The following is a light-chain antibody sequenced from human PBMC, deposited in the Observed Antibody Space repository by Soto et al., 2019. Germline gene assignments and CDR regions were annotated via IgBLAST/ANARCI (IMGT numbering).Light chain of an antibody. J-gene: IGKJ2*01. Sequence: DIQMTQSPSSLSASVGDRVSITCRAGQSISGYLNWYQQKPGKAPNLLISTTSSLQSGVPSRFSGSGSVTDFTLIITSLQPEDFATYYCQQSYSTPHTFGQGTKLEIK. V-gene: IGKV1-39*01. CDR2: TTS. CDR3: QQSYSTPHT. CDR1: QSISGY.